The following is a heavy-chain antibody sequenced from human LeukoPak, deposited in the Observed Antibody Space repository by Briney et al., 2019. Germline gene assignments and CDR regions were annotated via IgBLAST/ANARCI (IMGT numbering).Heavy chain of an antibody. Sequence: EASVKVSCKASGYTFTGYYMHWVRQAPGQGLEWMGIISPSGGSTSYAQKFQGRVTMTRDMSTSTVYMELSSLRSEDTAVYYCARADSSGYYSGWGQGTLVTVSS. V-gene: IGHV1-46*01. D-gene: IGHD3-22*01. J-gene: IGHJ4*02. CDR3: ARADSSGYYSG. CDR1: GYTFTGYY. CDR2: ISPSGGST.